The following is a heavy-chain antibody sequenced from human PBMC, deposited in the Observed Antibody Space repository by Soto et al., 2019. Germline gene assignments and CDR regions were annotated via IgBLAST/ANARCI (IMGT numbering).Heavy chain of an antibody. V-gene: IGHV1-18*01. CDR3: ARDSGYCRSPGCKGDAFDI. CDR2: INSYNGVT. CDR1: GYTFTDYG. J-gene: IGHJ3*02. Sequence: QVQLVQSGAEVKKPGASVKVSCKASGYTFTDYGITWVRQAPGQGLQWMGWINSYNGVTNNAHSFQGRVSMTTDTSTSTAYLELSSLRSDDTAVYFCARDSGYCRSPGCKGDAFDIWGQGTMVTVSS. D-gene: IGHD2-2*01.